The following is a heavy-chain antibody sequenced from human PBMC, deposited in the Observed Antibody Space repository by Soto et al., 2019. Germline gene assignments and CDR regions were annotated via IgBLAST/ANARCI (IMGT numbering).Heavy chain of an antibody. J-gene: IGHJ1*01. V-gene: IGHV3-15*07. Sequence: EVQLVESGGGLVKPGGSLRLSCAASGFTFINAWMHWVRQAPGKGLEWVGRIRGKADGKTTAYAAPVKGRFTISRDDSKNTLYRQRNSLKTEDTDVYYCLNYDVWVGQSHWGQGTLVNVSS. D-gene: IGHD3-3*01. CDR2: IRGKADGKTT. CDR1: GFTFINAW. CDR3: LNYDVWVGQSH.